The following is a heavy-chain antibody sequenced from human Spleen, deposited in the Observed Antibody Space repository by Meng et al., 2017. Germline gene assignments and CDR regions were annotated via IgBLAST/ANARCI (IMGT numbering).Heavy chain of an antibody. J-gene: IGHJ4*02. CDR3: AKDTGAVADSVDY. V-gene: IGHV3-7*03. Sequence: GGSLRLSCAASGFTSSNYWMSWVRQAPGKGLEWVANIKKDGSKKYYVDSVKGRFTISRDDAKNSLYLQMNSLRAEDMALYYCAKDTGAVADSVDYWGQGTLVTVSS. CDR1: GFTSSNYW. CDR2: IKKDGSKK. D-gene: IGHD6-19*01.